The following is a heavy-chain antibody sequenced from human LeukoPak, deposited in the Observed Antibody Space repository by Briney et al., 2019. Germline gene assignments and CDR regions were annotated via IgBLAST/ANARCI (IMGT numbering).Heavy chain of an antibody. V-gene: IGHV3-53*01. CDR3: ASFYGSGSYRFDP. J-gene: IGHJ5*02. CDR2: IYSGGST. Sequence: GRSLRLSCTASGFTFGDYAMSWVRQAPGKGLEWVSVIYSGGSTHYVDSVKGRFTISRDNSKNTLYLQMNSLRAEDTAVYYCASFYGSGSYRFDPWGQGTLVTVSS. CDR1: GFTFGDYA. D-gene: IGHD3-10*01.